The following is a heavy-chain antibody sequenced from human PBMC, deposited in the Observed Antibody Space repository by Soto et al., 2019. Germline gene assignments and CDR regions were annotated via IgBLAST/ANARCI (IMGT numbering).Heavy chain of an antibody. J-gene: IGHJ5*02. CDR2: IYYSGST. CDR3: ARRYEMEGRFLEWLDPHNWFDP. CDR1: GGSISSSSYY. V-gene: IGHV4-39*01. D-gene: IGHD3-3*01. Sequence: QLQLQESGPGLVKPSETLSLTCTVSGGSISSSSYYWGWIRQPPGKGLEWIGSIYYSGSTYYNPSLKSRVTISVDTSKNQFSLKLSSVTAADTAVYYCARRYEMEGRFLEWLDPHNWFDPWGQGTLVTVSS.